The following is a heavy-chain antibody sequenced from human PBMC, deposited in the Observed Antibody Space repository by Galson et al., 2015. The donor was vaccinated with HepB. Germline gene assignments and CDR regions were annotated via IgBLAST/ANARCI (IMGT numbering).Heavy chain of an antibody. CDR2: INHSGST. D-gene: IGHD6-13*01. J-gene: IGHJ4*02. V-gene: IGHV4-30-2*01. Sequence: TLSLTCAVSGVSISSSAYSWNWIRQPPGKGLEWVGYINHSGSTYYNPSLKSRVTMTMDRSKNHLSLKLTSVTAADTAVYFCARGAYSTRFDYWGPGMLVAVSS. CDR1: GVSISSSAYS. CDR3: ARGAYSTRFDY.